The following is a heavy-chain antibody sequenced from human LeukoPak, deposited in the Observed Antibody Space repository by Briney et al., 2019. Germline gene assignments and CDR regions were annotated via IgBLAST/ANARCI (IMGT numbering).Heavy chain of an antibody. J-gene: IGHJ4*02. V-gene: IGHV4-34*01. CDR1: GGSFSGYY. CDR3: ARVGYYDSSGWRYFDY. D-gene: IGHD3-22*01. Sequence: TSETLSLACAVYGGSFSGYYWSWIRQPPGKGLEWIGEINHSESTNYNPSLKSRVTISVDTSKNQFSLKLSSVTAADTAVYYYARVGYYDSSGWRYFDYWGQGTLVTVSS. CDR2: INHSEST.